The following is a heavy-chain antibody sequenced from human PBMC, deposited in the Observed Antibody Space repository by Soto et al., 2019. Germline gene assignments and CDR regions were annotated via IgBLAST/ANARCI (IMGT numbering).Heavy chain of an antibody. CDR1: GVTFSSYA. D-gene: IGHD4-17*01. V-gene: IGHV1-69*13. CDR3: ARAPFGYGGNSGFDY. Sequence: SVTVSCKASGVTFSSYAISWVRQARGQGLEWMGGIIPIFGTANYAQKFQGRVTITADESTSTAYMELSSLRSEDTAVYYCARAPFGYGGNSGFDYWGQGTLVTVSS. J-gene: IGHJ4*02. CDR2: IIPIFGTA.